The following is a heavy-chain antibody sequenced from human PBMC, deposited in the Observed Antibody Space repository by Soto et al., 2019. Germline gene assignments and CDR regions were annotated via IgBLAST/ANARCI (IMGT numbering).Heavy chain of an antibody. CDR1: GFTFSTYS. CDR3: ARQPCSSSSCYLNDCDP. D-gene: IGHD2-2*01. Sequence: EVQLVESGGGLVKPGGSLRLSCVASGFTFSTYSMNWVRQAPDKGLEWVSAISSGSRYIYYADSGKGRFTISRDNGENSLYLQLNSLRTEDTAIYYCARQPCSSSSCYLNDCDPWGQGTVVTVSS. J-gene: IGHJ5*02. V-gene: IGHV3-21*01. CDR2: ISSGSRYI.